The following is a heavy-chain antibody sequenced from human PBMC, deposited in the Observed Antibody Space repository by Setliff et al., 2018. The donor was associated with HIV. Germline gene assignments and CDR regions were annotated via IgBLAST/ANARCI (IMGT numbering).Heavy chain of an antibody. CDR1: GDTFSSYA. Sequence: SVKVSCKASGDTFSSYAISWVRQAPGQGLEWMGGIIPIFGTANYAQNLQGRVTITADESTSTAYMELRSLRSDDTAVYYCARGAYSSIWFSQGLNAFDIWGQGTMVTVSS. V-gene: IGHV1-69*13. D-gene: IGHD6-13*01. CDR2: IIPIFGTA. CDR3: ARGAYSSIWFSQGLNAFDI. J-gene: IGHJ3*02.